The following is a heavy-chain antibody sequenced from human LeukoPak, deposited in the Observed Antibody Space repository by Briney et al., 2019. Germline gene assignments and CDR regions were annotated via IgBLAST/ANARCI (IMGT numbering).Heavy chain of an antibody. V-gene: IGHV3-33*06. CDR3: AKDLGVLRSGERHPDNWFDS. CDR2: IWSDGSRK. J-gene: IGHJ5*01. D-gene: IGHD1-1*01. CDR1: GFTFTNFA. Sequence: GGSLRLSCAASGFTFTNFAMHWVRQAPGKGLVWVAVIWSDGSRKEYIDSVKDRFTVSRDNSKNTLYLQMNSLRAEDTALYFCAKDLGVLRSGERHPDNWFDSWGQGALVTVSS.